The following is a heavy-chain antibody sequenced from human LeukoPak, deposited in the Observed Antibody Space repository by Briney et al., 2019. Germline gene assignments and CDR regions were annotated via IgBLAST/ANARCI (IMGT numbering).Heavy chain of an antibody. J-gene: IGHJ4*02. CDR1: GYTLTELS. D-gene: IGHD3-10*01. CDR2: FDPEDGET. Sequence: ASVKVSCKVSGYTLTELSMHWVRQAPGKGLGWMGGFDPEDGETIYALKFQGRVTMTEDTSTDTAYMELSSLRSEDTAVYYCAPSLLYYGSGSYFDYWGQGTLVTVSS. V-gene: IGHV1-24*01. CDR3: APSLLYYGSGSYFDY.